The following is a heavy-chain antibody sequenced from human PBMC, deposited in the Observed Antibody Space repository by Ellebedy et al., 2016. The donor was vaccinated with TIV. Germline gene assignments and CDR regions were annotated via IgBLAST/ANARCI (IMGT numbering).Heavy chain of an antibody. V-gene: IGHV3-23*01. CDR1: GFTFSSFA. CDR3: VKDQIAGDGRWVFDL. J-gene: IGHJ3*01. Sequence: PGGSLRLSCAASGFTFSSFAMGWVRQSPGKGLEGVSGLYGSGRGIFYSDSVKGRFTISRDNPKNTVYLQMNSLRVEDTGIYYCVKDQIAGDGRWVFDLWGQGTVVTVSS. D-gene: IGHD5-24*01. CDR2: LYGSGRGI.